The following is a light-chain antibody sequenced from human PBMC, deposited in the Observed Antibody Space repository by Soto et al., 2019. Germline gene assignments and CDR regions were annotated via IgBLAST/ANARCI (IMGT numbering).Light chain of an antibody. CDR2: LAS. Sequence: DIQLTQSPSFLSASVGDRVTITCRASQGMSNFLGWYQQRSGQAPKLLIYLASSLQSGVPSRFSGSGSGTEFTLTITSLQPEDFATYYCQRLDRYPRTFGQGTKVDIK. CDR1: QGMSNF. V-gene: IGKV1-9*01. J-gene: IGKJ1*01. CDR3: QRLDRYPRT.